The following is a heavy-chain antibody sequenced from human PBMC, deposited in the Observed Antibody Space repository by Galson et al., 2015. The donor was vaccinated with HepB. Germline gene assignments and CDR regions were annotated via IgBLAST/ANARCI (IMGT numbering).Heavy chain of an antibody. V-gene: IGHV3-11*06. J-gene: IGHJ5*02. CDR1: GFTFSDYY. D-gene: IGHD3-3*01. Sequence: SLRLSCAASGFTFSDYYMSWIRQAPGKGLEWVSYISSSSSYTNYADSVKGRFTISRDNAKNSLYLQMNSLRAEDTAVYYCARGRDSSDFWSGEETNWFDPWGQGTLVTVSS. CDR2: ISSSSSYT. CDR3: ARGRDSSDFWSGEETNWFDP.